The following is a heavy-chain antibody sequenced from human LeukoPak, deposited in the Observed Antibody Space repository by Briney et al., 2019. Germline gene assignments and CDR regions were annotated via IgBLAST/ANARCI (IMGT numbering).Heavy chain of an antibody. J-gene: IGHJ6*02. Sequence: GGSLRLSCAASGFTFSSYWMHWVRHAPGKGLVWVSRINSDGSSTSYADSVKGRFTISRDNAKNTLYLQMNSLRAEDTAVYYCARVKGYYENYGMDVWGQGTTVTVSS. D-gene: IGHD3-22*01. CDR1: GFTFSSYW. CDR3: ARVKGYYENYGMDV. V-gene: IGHV3-74*01. CDR2: INSDGSST.